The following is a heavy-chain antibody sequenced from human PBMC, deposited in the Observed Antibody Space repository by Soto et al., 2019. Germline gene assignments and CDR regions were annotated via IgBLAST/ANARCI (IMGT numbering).Heavy chain of an antibody. CDR1: GGTFSSYG. CDR3: ARGGSTWNPLYGMDV. V-gene: IGHV1-69*01. D-gene: IGHD1-20*01. Sequence: QVQLVQSGAEVKKPGSSVKVSCKASGGTFSSYGVTWVRQAPGQGLEWMGGIIPMFGTANYALRLQGRVTITADESTSTAYMELSSLRSEDTAVYYCARGGSTWNPLYGMDVWGQGTTVTVSS. J-gene: IGHJ6*02. CDR2: IIPMFGTA.